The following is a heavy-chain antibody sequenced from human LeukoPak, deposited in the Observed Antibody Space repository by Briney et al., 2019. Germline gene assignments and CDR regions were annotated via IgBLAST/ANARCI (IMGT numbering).Heavy chain of an antibody. CDR1: GGSISSYY. J-gene: IGHJ4*02. V-gene: IGHV4-34*01. CDR2: INHSGST. CDR3: ARGDRRIAARRGDFDY. Sequence: PSETLSLTCTVSGGSISSYYWGWIRQPPGKGLEWIGEINHSGSTNYNPSLKSRVTISVDTSKNQFSLKLSSVTAADTAVYYCARGDRRIAARRGDFDYWGQGTLVTVSS. D-gene: IGHD6-6*01.